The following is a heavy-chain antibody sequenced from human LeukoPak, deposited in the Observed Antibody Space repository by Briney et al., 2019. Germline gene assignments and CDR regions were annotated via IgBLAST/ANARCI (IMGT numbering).Heavy chain of an antibody. V-gene: IGHV4-4*02. J-gene: IGHJ3*02. Sequence: SGTLSLTCVVSGGSITSSNWWSWVRQPPGKGLEWIGEINHSGSTNYNPSLKSRVTISVDTSKNQFSLKLSPVTAADTAVYYCARWIQLWLSAFDIWGQGTMVTVSP. CDR1: GGSITSSNW. CDR3: ARWIQLWLSAFDI. CDR2: INHSGST. D-gene: IGHD5-18*01.